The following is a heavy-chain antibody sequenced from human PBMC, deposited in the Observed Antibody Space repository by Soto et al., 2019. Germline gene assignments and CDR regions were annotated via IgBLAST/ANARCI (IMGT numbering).Heavy chain of an antibody. CDR1: GFTFSGYG. CDR3: GKEGRNLYYKFDH. D-gene: IGHD2-8*01. Sequence: GGSLRLSCAASGFTFSGYGMHWVRQAPGKGLEWLALISEEGSDKFYADSVKGRFTISRDDSRNTLYLQINSLRAEDTAVYYCGKEGRNLYYKFDHWGQGTLVTVSS. V-gene: IGHV3-30*18. J-gene: IGHJ4*02. CDR2: ISEEGSDK.